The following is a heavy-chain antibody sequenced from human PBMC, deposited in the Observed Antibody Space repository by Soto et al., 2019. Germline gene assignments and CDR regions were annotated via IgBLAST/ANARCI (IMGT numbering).Heavy chain of an antibody. Sequence: SETLSLTCTVTGDSINSRSCYWGWIRQPPGKGIERIGSIYYSGRTYKNPSLRRRVSMSIDTSKDQFSMKLKSVTAADTALYFCARQRTSVVTQAYFDVWGPGSLVTVSS. J-gene: IGHJ4*02. V-gene: IGHV4-39*01. CDR1: GDSINSRSCY. D-gene: IGHD2-21*02. CDR3: ARQRTSVVTQAYFDV. CDR2: IYYSGRT.